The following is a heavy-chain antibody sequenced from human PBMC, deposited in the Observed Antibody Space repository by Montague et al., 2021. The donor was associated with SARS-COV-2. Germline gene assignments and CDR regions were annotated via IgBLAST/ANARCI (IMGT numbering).Heavy chain of an antibody. J-gene: IGHJ4*02. Sequence: SETLSLTCAVYGGSFSGYYWSWIRQPPGKGLEWIGEINHNGSTNYNPSLKSRVTISVDTSKNQFSLKPSSVTAADTAVYCCARANGYYFDYWGQGTLVTVSS. D-gene: IGHD2-8*01. CDR3: ARANGYYFDY. V-gene: IGHV4-34*01. CDR2: INHNGST. CDR1: GGSFSGYY.